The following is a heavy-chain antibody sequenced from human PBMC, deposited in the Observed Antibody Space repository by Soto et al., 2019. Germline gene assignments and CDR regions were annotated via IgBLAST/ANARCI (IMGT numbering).Heavy chain of an antibody. CDR2: ISFDGGDK. V-gene: IGHV3-30-3*01. J-gene: IGHJ4*02. Sequence: QVQLVESGGGVVQPERSLRLSCAASGFTFSNYALHWVRQAPGKGLEWVALISFDGGDKYCADSVKGRFTISRDNSKNTLYLQMNSLRPEDTAVYYCTRVEAGHSHGSRSSDYWGPGTLVTVSS. CDR3: TRVEAGHSHGSRSSDY. D-gene: IGHD5-18*01. CDR1: GFTFSNYA.